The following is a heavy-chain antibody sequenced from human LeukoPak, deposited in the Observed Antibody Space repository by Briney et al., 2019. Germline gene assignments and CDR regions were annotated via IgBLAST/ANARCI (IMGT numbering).Heavy chain of an antibody. CDR3: ARSGRGDYGGSLDY. CDR2: IYSGDSDT. D-gene: IGHD2-21*02. J-gene: IGHJ4*02. CDR1: GYSFTNYW. Sequence: GESLKISCKVSGYSFTNYWIGWVRQMPGKGLEWMGIIYSGDSDTRYSPSFQGQVTFSADKSISTAYLQWSSLKASDSAMYYCARSGRGDYGGSLDYWGQGTLVTVSS. V-gene: IGHV5-51*01.